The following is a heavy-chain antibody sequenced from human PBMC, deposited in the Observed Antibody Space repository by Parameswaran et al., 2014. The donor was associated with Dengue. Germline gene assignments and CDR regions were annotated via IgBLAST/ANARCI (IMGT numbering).Heavy chain of an antibody. J-gene: IGHJ6*02. V-gene: IGHV1-69*01. Sequence: WVRQAPGQGLECMGGIIPIFGTANYAQRFQGTVTIIADESTSTAYMELSSLRSEDTAVYYCARGGFGELLFNFTYGVDVWGQGTTVTVSS. CDR3: ARGGFGELLFNFTYGVDV. D-gene: IGHD3-10*01. CDR2: IIPIFGTA.